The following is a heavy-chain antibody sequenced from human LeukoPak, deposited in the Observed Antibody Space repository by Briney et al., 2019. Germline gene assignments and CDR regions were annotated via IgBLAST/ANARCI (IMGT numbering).Heavy chain of an antibody. CDR2: IYYTGST. CDR1: GGSISSYY. V-gene: IGHV4-59*01. J-gene: IGHJ4*02. CDR3: ARDPSYYSGFFDY. Sequence: PSETLSLTCTVSGGSISSYYWSWIRQPPGKGLEWIGYIYYTGSTNYNPSLKSRVTISVDTSKNQFSLKLSSVTAADTAIYYCARDPSYYSGFFDYWGQGTLVTASS. D-gene: IGHD6-19*01.